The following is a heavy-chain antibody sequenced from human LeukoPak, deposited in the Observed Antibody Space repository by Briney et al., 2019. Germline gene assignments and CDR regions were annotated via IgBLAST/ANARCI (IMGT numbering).Heavy chain of an antibody. D-gene: IGHD6-25*01. CDR2: IIPIFETS. V-gene: IGHV1-69*13. CDR3: ARGERALDY. Sequence: SVKVSCKASGGPFSSLAISWVRQAPGQGIEWMGGIIPIFETSHYSQKFQDRVTITADESATTAYMELSSLTFDDTAVYYCARGERALDYWGQGTLVTVSS. J-gene: IGHJ4*02. CDR1: GGPFSSLA.